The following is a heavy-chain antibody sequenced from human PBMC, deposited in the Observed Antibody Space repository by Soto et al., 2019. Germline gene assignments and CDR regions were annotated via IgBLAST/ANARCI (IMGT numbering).Heavy chain of an antibody. CDR2: INPNSGDT. V-gene: IGHV1-2*02. J-gene: IGHJ6*02. CDR3: AKGGAIVAAGTRVYLYNAMDV. CDR1: GYTFTGYY. Sequence: SVKVSCEASGYTFTGYYVHWVREAPGQGLEWMGWINPNSGDTYLAQRFQGRVTMNRDTSIGTAYMELRGLTSDDTAEYCCAKGGAIVAAGTRVYLYNAMDVWGQGTTVTVSS. D-gene: IGHD1-26*01.